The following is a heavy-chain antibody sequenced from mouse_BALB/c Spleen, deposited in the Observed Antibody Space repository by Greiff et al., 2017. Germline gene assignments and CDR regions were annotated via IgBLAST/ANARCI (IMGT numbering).Heavy chain of an antibody. CDR1: GYTFTSYY. Sequence: VQLQQSGPELVKPGASVRISCKASGYTFTSYYIHWVKQRPGQGLEWIGWIYPGNVNTKYNEKFKGKATLTADKSSSTAYMQLSSLTSEDSAVYFCAGGRDYYAMDYWGQGTSGTVSS. CDR2: IYPGNVNT. J-gene: IGHJ4*01. V-gene: IGHV1S56*01. CDR3: AGGRDYYAMDY.